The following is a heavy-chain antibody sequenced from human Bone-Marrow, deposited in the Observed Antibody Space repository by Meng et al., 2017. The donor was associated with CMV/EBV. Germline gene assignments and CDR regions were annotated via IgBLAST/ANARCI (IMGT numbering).Heavy chain of an antibody. CDR2: IYYSGST. V-gene: IGHV4-61*01. CDR1: GGSVSSGSYY. J-gene: IGHJ5*02. CDR3: ARDASYCSSTSCYMGRYNWFDP. D-gene: IGHD2-2*02. Sequence: SETLSLTCTVSGGSVSSGSYYWSWIRQPPGKGLEWIGYIYYSGSTNYNPSLKSRVTISVDTSKNQFSLKLSSVTAADTAVYYCARDASYCSSTSCYMGRYNWFDPWGQGTLVTVSS.